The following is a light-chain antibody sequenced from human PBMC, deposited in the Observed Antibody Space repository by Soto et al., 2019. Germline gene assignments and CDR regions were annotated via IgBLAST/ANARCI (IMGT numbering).Light chain of an antibody. Sequence: QSVLTQPASVSGSPGQSITISCTGTSSDVGGYKFVSWYQHHPGKAPKLMIYEVGNRPSGISNRFSGSKSGNTASLTISGLQAEDEADYYCSSYTATSSYVLFGGGTNLTVL. V-gene: IGLV2-14*01. CDR3: SSYTATSSYVL. CDR2: EVG. CDR1: SSDVGGYKF. J-gene: IGLJ2*01.